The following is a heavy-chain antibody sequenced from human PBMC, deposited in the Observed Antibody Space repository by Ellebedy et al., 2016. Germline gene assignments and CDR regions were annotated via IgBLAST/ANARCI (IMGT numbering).Heavy chain of an antibody. Sequence: LRLSXTVSGGSISSGDYYWSWIRQPPGKGLEWIGYIYYSGSTNYNPSLKSRVTISVDTSKNQFSLKLSSVTAADTAVYYCARALLWFGELSMDWGQGTLVTVSS. D-gene: IGHD3-10*01. CDR3: ARALLWFGELSMD. CDR2: IYYSGST. CDR1: GGSISSGDYY. J-gene: IGHJ4*02. V-gene: IGHV4-30-4*01.